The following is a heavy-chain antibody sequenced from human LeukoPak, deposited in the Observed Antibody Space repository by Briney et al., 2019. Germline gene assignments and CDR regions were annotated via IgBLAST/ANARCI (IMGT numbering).Heavy chain of an antibody. CDR2: MNPNSGNT. CDR1: GYTFTSYD. CDR3: ARASVRFLEWFFNWFDP. V-gene: IGHV1-8*03. J-gene: IGHJ5*02. Sequence: ASVKVSCKASGYTFTSYDINWVRQATGQGLEWMGWMNPNSGNTGYAQKFQGRVTITRNTSISTAYMELSSLRSEDTAVYYCARASVRFLEWFFNWFDPWGQGTLVTVSS. D-gene: IGHD3-3*01.